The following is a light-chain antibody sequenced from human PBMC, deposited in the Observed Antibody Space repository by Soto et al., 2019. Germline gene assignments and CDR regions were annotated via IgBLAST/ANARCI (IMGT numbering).Light chain of an antibody. Sequence: DIQMTQSRSSLSASVGDRVTITCRASQSLGRRLTWYQQKPGEAAKLLIYETSNLQNGVPSRFSGSGSETDFTLTINSLQPEDFATYYCQQSFGPPYTFGQGTKLE. J-gene: IGKJ2*01. CDR3: QQSFGPPYT. CDR1: QSLGRR. CDR2: ETS. V-gene: IGKV1-39*01.